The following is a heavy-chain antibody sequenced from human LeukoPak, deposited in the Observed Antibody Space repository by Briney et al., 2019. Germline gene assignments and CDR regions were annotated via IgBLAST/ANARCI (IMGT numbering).Heavy chain of an antibody. J-gene: IGHJ3*02. V-gene: IGHV3-7*03. D-gene: IGHD3-10*01. CDR1: GFTFSSYW. Sequence: GGSLRLSCAASGFTFSSYWMSWVRQAPGKGLEWVANIKPDGSEKHYVDSVKGRLTIARDNAKNSLYLQMNSLRAEDTAVYYCARGDYYGSGSYYHDAFDIWGQGTMVTVSA. CDR2: IKPDGSEK. CDR3: ARGDYYGSGSYYHDAFDI.